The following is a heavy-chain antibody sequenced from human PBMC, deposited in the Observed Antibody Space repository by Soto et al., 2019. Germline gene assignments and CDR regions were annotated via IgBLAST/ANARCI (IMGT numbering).Heavy chain of an antibody. D-gene: IGHD4-17*01. J-gene: IGHJ6*02. V-gene: IGHV4-34*01. CDR2: INHSGST. CDR3: ARPYGDNDYYYYGMDV. CDR1: GGSFSGYY. Sequence: ETLSLTCAVYGGSFSGYYWSWIRQPPGKGLEWIGEINHSGSTNYNPSLKSRVTISVDTSKNQFSLKLSSVTAADTAVYYCARPYGDNDYYYYGMDVWGQGTTVTVSS.